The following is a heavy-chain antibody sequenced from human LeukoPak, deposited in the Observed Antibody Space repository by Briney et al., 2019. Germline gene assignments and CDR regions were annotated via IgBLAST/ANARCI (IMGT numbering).Heavy chain of an antibody. J-gene: IGHJ4*02. CDR3: ARARVHPIAAAAPGGIYFDY. V-gene: IGHV1-46*01. CDR1: GYTFTSYY. D-gene: IGHD6-13*01. CDR2: INPSGGST. Sequence: GASVKVSCKASGYTFTSYYMHWVRQAPGQGLEWMGIINPSGGSTSYAQKFQGRVTMTRDMSTSTDYMELSSLRSEDTAVYYCARARVHPIAAAAPGGIYFDYWGQGTLVTVSS.